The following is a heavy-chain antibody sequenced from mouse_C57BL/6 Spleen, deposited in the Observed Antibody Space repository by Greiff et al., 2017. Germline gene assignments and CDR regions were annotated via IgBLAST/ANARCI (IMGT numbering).Heavy chain of an antibody. D-gene: IGHD1-3*01. V-gene: IGHV5-17*01. J-gene: IGHJ4*01. Sequence: EVQLVESGGGLVKPGGSLKLSCAASGFTFSDYGMHWVRQAPEKGLEGVAYISSGSSTIYYADTVKGRFTISRDNAKNTLFLQMTSLRSEDTAMYYCARSTSVNAMDYWGQGTSVTVSS. CDR3: ARSTSVNAMDY. CDR1: GFTFSDYG. CDR2: ISSGSSTI.